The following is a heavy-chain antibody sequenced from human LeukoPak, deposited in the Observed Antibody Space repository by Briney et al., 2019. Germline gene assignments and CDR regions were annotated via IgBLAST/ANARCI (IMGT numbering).Heavy chain of an antibody. V-gene: IGHV3-11*01. CDR1: GFTFRDYY. D-gene: IGHD5-18*01. J-gene: IGHJ4*02. CDR2: ISRSGDTL. CDR3: ARGDTAFDY. Sequence: GGSLRLSCAASGFTFRDYYMTWIRQAPGKGLEWISYISRSGDTLYYADSVEGRFTISRDNAKNSLYLQMNSLRAEDTAVYYCARGDTAFDYWGQGTLVTVSS.